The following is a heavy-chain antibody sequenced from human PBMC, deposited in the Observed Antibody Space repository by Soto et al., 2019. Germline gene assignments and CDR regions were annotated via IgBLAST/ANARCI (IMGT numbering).Heavy chain of an antibody. V-gene: IGHV4-61*01. Sequence: SETLSLTFTVSGGSVSSGSYYWSWIRQPPWKGLEWIGYIYYSGSTNYNPSLKSRVTISVDTSKNQFSLKLSSVTAADTAVYYCARGGGLGLRFLEWFRNWFDPSGQGTQVTVSS. CDR1: GGSVSSGSYY. CDR2: IYYSGST. J-gene: IGHJ5*02. CDR3: ARGGGLGLRFLEWFRNWFDP. D-gene: IGHD3-3*01.